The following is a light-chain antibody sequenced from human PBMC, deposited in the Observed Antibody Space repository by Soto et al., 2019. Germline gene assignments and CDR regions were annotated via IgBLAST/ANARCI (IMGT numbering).Light chain of an antibody. CDR1: SSDVGSYNL. Sequence: LTPPAAVSGSPGRCMTIPCTGTSSDVGSYNLVSRYQQHPGKAPKLMIYEGSKRPSGVSNRFSGSKSGNTASLTISGLQAEDEADYYCCSYAGSSTYVFGTGTKVT. V-gene: IGLV2-23*01. CDR2: EGS. CDR3: CSYAGSSTYV. J-gene: IGLJ1*01.